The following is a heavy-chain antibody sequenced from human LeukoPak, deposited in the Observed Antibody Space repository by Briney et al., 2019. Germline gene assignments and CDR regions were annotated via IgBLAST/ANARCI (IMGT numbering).Heavy chain of an antibody. Sequence: GASVKVSCKASGYTFTGYYMHWVRQAPGQGLEWMGWINPNSGGTNYAQKFQGRVTMTRDTSISTAYMELSRLRSDDTAVYYCARDTPEWELLSLMTYWGQGTLVTVSS. V-gene: IGHV1-2*02. CDR2: INPNSGGT. J-gene: IGHJ4*02. CDR1: GYTFTGYY. D-gene: IGHD1-26*01. CDR3: ARDTPEWELLSLMTY.